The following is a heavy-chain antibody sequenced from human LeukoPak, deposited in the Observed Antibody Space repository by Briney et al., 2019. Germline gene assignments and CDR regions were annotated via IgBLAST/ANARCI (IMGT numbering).Heavy chain of an antibody. CDR3: ARGYCNGATCYGFDY. CDR2: IYYSGIT. D-gene: IGHD2-15*01. J-gene: IGHJ4*02. CDR1: GGSINSGDYY. V-gene: IGHV4-31*03. Sequence: PSETLSLTCTVSGGSINSGDYYWIWIRQHPGKGLECIGHIYYSGITFYNPYLKSRLTISVDNSKHQFSLKMSSVTAADTAVYYCARGYCNGATCYGFDYWGQGTLVTVSS.